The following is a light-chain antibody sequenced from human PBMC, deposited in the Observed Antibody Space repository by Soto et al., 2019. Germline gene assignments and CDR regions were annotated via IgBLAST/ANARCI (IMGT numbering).Light chain of an antibody. Sequence: QPVLTQSPSASASLGASVKLTCTLSSGHSNYAIAWHQQQPGKGPRYLMKLNSDGSHTKGDGIPDRFSGSSSGAERYLTISSLQSEYEADYYCQTWGTAIYVEFGGETQLT. CDR2: LNSDGSH. J-gene: IGLJ2*01. CDR3: QTWGTAIYVE. V-gene: IGLV4-69*01. CDR1: SGHSNYA.